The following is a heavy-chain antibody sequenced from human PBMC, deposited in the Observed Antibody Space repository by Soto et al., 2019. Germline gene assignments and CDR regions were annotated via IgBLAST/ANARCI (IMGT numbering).Heavy chain of an antibody. J-gene: IGHJ4*02. CDR1: GFTFSDYA. D-gene: IGHD6-19*01. Sequence: VQLVESGGGVVQPGRSLRLSCAASGFTFSDYAMHWVRQAPGKGLEWAAVVSHDGRNTHYADSVKGRFTISRDSSKNTVSLEMNSLRAEDTAVYYCAKGGRQWLVTSDFNYWGQGALVTVSS. CDR2: VSHDGRNT. CDR3: AKGGRQWLVTSDFNY. V-gene: IGHV3-30*18.